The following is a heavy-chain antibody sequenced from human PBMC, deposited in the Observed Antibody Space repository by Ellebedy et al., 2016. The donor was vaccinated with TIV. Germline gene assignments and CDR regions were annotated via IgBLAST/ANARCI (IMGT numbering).Heavy chain of an antibody. D-gene: IGHD3-10*01. J-gene: IGHJ5*02. CDR3: ARGLYYYGSGSYLS. Sequence: SVKVSCKASGGTFSSYSVSWVRQAPGQGLEWMGRITPILAIANYAQKFQGRVTIIADKSTSTAYMELSSLRSEDTAVYYCARGLYYYGSGSYLSWGQGTLVTVSS. V-gene: IGHV1-69*02. CDR2: ITPILAIA. CDR1: GGTFSSYS.